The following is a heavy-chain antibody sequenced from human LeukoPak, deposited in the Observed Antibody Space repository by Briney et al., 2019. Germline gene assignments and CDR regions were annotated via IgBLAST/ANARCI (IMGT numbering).Heavy chain of an antibody. CDR3: ARHITGTTRYYYYYMDV. J-gene: IGHJ6*03. CDR2: IYPGDSDT. CDR1: GYSFTSYW. D-gene: IGHD1-7*01. V-gene: IGHV5-51*01. Sequence: GASLKISCKGSGYSFTSYWIGWVRQMPGKGLEWMGIIYPGDSDTRYSPSFQGQVTISADKSISTAYLQWSSLEASDTAMYYCARHITGTTRYYYYYMDVWGKGTTVTVSS.